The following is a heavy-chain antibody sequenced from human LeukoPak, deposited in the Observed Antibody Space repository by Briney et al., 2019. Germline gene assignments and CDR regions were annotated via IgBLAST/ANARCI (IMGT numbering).Heavy chain of an antibody. CDR2: IIPIFGTA. J-gene: IGHJ3*02. V-gene: IGHV1-69*05. CDR1: GGTFSSYA. Sequence: GSSVKVSCKASGGTFSSYAISWVRQAPGQGLEWMGGIIPIFGTANYAQKFQGRVTITTDESTSTAYMELSSLRSEDTAVYYCASRPYYYDSSGYYGDDAFDIWGQGTMVTVFS. D-gene: IGHD3-22*01. CDR3: ASRPYYYDSSGYYGDDAFDI.